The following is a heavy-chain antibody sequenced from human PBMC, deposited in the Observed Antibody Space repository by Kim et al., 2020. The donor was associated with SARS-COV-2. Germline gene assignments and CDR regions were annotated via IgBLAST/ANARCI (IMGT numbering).Heavy chain of an antibody. CDR2: ISGSGENT. V-gene: IGHV3-23*01. CDR1: GFTFSSYA. Sequence: GGSLRLSCAASGFTFSSYAMSWVRQAPGKGLEWVSVISGSGENTYYADSGKGRFTISRYNSKNTVYLQMDSLRADDTAVYYCARDWFEDYWGQGILVTVSS. J-gene: IGHJ4*02. CDR3: ARDWFEDY. D-gene: IGHD3-10*01.